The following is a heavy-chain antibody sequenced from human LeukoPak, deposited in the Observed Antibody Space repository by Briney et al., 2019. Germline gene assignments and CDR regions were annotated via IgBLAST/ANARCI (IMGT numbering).Heavy chain of an antibody. CDR3: VKDKGDYGGDAFHI. Sequence: GGSLRLSCAASGSTISDYAMCWVRQAPGKGLEWLSSVSASGGSAYYADSMRDRFIVSRDNSNNTVSLQMNSLRAEDTAIYYCVKDKGDYGGDAFHIWGQGTMVTVSS. D-gene: IGHD4-23*01. J-gene: IGHJ3*02. CDR1: GSTISDYA. V-gene: IGHV3-23*01. CDR2: VSASGGSA.